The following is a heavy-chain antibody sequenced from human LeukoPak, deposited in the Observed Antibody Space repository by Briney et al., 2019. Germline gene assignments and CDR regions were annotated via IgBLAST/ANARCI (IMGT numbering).Heavy chain of an antibody. Sequence: GGSLRLSCAASGFTFSSYEMNWVRQAPGKGLEWVSYISSGSTIYYADSVKGRFTISRDNAKNSLYLQMNSLRAEDTAVYYCAKDFGTGTYGRFFDYWGQGTLVTVSS. V-gene: IGHV3-48*03. CDR3: AKDFGTGTYGRFFDY. D-gene: IGHD1-1*01. J-gene: IGHJ4*02. CDR1: GFTFSSYE. CDR2: ISSGSTI.